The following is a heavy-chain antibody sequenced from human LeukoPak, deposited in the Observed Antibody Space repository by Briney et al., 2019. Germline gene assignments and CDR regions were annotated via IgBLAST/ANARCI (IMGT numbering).Heavy chain of an antibody. CDR1: VGSFSGYY. CDR2: INHSGST. CDR3: AMGPGDSSGYYYFNY. D-gene: IGHD3-22*01. J-gene: IGHJ4*02. V-gene: IGHV4-34*01. Sequence: SETLSLTCAVCVGSFSGYYWSWIRQPPGKGLEWIGEINHSGSTKYNPYLKSRVTISVDTSKNQFSLKLSSVTAADTAVYYCAMGPGDSSGYYYFNYWGQGTLVTVSS.